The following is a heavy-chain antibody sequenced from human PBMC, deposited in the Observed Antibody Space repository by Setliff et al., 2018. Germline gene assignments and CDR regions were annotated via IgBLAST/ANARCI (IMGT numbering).Heavy chain of an antibody. CDR3: ARGGLAAANKKGVFEY. Sequence: ASVKVSCKASGYTFTSYYMYWLRQAPGQGPEWMGIINIGGGSASYAQKFQDRVTMTRDTSTNTVYMEVSGLTSDDSAVYYCARGGLAAANKKGVFEYWGQGTPVTVLL. D-gene: IGHD6-13*01. J-gene: IGHJ4*02. V-gene: IGHV1-46*01. CDR1: GYTFTSYY. CDR2: INIGGGSA.